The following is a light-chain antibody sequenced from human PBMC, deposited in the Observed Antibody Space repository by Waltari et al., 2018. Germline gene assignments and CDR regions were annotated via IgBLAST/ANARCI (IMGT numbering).Light chain of an antibody. J-gene: IGLJ2*01. Sequence: QSALTQPPSASGSPGQSVTISCTGTSSDVGAYDYVSWYQHHPGKAPKLLISEVSKRPSGVPDRFSGSRSGNTASLTVSGLQAEDEADYYCSSYAGSNNLDFGGGTKLTVL. CDR2: EVS. CDR1: SSDVGAYDY. V-gene: IGLV2-8*01. CDR3: SSYAGSNNLD.